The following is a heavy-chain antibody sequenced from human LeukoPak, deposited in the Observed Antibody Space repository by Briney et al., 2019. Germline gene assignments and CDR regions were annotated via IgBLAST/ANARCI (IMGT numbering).Heavy chain of an antibody. D-gene: IGHD3-10*01. CDR1: GGSISSSSYY. V-gene: IGHV4-39*01. CDR3: ATVAITMVRGVIMRNWFDP. J-gene: IGHJ5*02. Sequence: SETLSLTCTVSGGSISSSSYYWGWIRQPPGKGLEWIGSIYYSGSTYYNPSLKSRVTISVDTSKNQFSLKLSSVTAADTAVYYCATVAITMVRGVIMRNWFDPWGQGTLVTVSS. CDR2: IYYSGST.